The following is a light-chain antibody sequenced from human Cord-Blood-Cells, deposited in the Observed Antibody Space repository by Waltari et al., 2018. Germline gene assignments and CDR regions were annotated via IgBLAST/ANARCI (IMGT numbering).Light chain of an antibody. J-gene: IGKJ1*01. CDR3: QQYNNWPWT. V-gene: IGKV3-15*01. CDR2: GAS. CDR1: QGVSSN. Sequence: DIVMTQSPATLSVSPGERATLSCRASQGVSSNLAWYQQKPGQAPRLLIYGASTRATGIPARFSGSRSGTEFTLTISSLQSEDFSVYYCQQYNNWPWTFGQGTKVEIK.